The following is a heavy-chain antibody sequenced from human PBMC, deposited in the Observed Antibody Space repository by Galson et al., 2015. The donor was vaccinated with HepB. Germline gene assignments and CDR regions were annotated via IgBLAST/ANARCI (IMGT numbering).Heavy chain of an antibody. CDR3: ARSGVGANNWFDY. V-gene: IGHV1-3*01. J-gene: IGHJ4*02. CDR2: INAGNGNT. Sequence: SVKVSCKASGYTFTSYAMHWVRQAPGQRLEWMGWINAGNGNTKYSQKFQGRVTITRDTSASTAYMELSSLRSEDTAVYYCARSGVGANNWFDYWGQGTLVTVSS. CDR1: GYTFTSYA. D-gene: IGHD1-20*01.